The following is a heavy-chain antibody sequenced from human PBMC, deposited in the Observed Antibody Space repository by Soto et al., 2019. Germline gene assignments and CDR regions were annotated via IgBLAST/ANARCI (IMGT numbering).Heavy chain of an antibody. Sequence: SETLSLTCTVSGGSISSYYWSWIRQPPGKGLEWIGYIYYSVSTNYNPSLKSRVTITKDTSKNQVVLTMTNMDPVDTATYYCAHYDYGGLVYWGQGALVTVSS. CDR1: GGSISSYY. CDR2: IYYSVST. D-gene: IGHD4-17*01. J-gene: IGHJ4*02. V-gene: IGHV4-59*01. CDR3: AHYDYGGLVY.